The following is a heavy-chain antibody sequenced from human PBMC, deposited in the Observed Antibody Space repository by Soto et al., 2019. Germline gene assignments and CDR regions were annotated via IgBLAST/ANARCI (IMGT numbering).Heavy chain of an antibody. CDR1: GFTFSLYS. CDR3: VRARSTDSRPDY. D-gene: IGHD3-22*01. J-gene: IGHJ4*02. Sequence: WGSLRLSCAASGFTFSLYSMIWVRQAPGKGLEWVASITSSSSYIYYEDSLKCRFTISRDNAKNSLFLQLDSLRAEDTAVYFCVRARSTDSRPDYWGQGTLVTVSS. CDR2: ITSSSSYI. V-gene: IGHV3-21*01.